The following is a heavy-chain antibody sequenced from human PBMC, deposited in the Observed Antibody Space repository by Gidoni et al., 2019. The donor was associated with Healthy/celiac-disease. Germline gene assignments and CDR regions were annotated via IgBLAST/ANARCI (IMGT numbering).Heavy chain of an antibody. Sequence: SYAMHWVRQAPGKGLEWVAVISYDGSNKYYADSVKGRFTISRDNSKNTLYLQMNSLRAEDTAVYYCAKNCYDSSGYYSHFDYWGQGTLVTVSS. D-gene: IGHD3-22*01. J-gene: IGHJ4*02. V-gene: IGHV3-30-3*02. CDR1: SYA. CDR2: ISYDGSNK. CDR3: AKNCYDSSGYYSHFDY.